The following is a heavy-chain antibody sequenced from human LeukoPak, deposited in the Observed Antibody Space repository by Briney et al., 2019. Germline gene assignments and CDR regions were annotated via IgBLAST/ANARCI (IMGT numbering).Heavy chain of an antibody. V-gene: IGHV4-38-2*02. CDR2: IYYSGST. J-gene: IGHJ3*02. CDR3: ARESGSYLDAFDI. CDR1: GFTFSDYY. Sequence: PGGSLRLSCAASGFTFSDYYMNWIRQAPGKGLEWIGSIYYSGSTYYNPSLKSRVTISVDTSKNQFSLKLSSVTAADTAVYYCARESGSYLDAFDIWGQGTMVTVSS. D-gene: IGHD1-26*01.